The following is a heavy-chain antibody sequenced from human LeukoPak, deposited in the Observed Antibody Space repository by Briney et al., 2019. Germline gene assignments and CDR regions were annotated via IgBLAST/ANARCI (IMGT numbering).Heavy chain of an antibody. CDR1: GGSFSGYY. CDR3: ARGLRWYFDL. J-gene: IGHJ2*01. CDR2: INHSGST. V-gene: IGHV4-34*01. Sequence: PSETLSLTCAVYGGSFSGYYWSWIHQPPGKGLEWIGEINHSGSTNYNPSLKSRVTISVDTSKNQFSLKLSSVTAADTAVYYCARGLRWYFDLWGRGTLVTVSS.